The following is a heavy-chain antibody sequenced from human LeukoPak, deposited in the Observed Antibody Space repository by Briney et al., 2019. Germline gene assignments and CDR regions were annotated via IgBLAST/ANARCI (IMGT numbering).Heavy chain of an antibody. D-gene: IGHD3-10*01. CDR2: INPKSGGT. Sequence: ASVKVSCKASGYTFTDYLIHWVRQAPGQGLEWMGWINPKSGGTKFAQRFQGRVTMTRDTSIITSYMELSRLRSDDTAVYYCARFYASGSFALEYWGQGTLVTVSS. CDR3: ARFYASGSFALEY. V-gene: IGHV1-2*02. J-gene: IGHJ4*02. CDR1: GYTFTDYL.